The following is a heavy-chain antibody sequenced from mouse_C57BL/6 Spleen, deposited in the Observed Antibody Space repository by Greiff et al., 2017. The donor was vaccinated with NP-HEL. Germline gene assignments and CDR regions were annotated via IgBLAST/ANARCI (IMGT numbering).Heavy chain of an antibody. CDR2: IYPGSGST. J-gene: IGHJ1*03. D-gene: IGHD2-5*01. V-gene: IGHV1-55*01. Sequence: QVQLQQSGAELVKPGASVKMSCKASGYTFTSYWITWVKQRPGQGLEWIGDIYPGSGSTNYNEKFKSKATLTADTSSSTADMQPSSMTSEDSAVYYWERRDNSNKGYFDVWGKGTTVTVSS. CDR1: GYTFTSYW. CDR3: ERRDNSNKGYFDV.